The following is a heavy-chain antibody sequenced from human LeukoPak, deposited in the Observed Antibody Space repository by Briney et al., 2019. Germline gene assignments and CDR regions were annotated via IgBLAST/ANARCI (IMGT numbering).Heavy chain of an antibody. J-gene: IGHJ4*02. Sequence: ASVKVSCKASGYTFTGYYMHWVRQAPGQGLEWMGWINPNSGGTNYAQKFQGRVTMTRDTSISTAYMELSRLRSDDTAVCYCARVAYYSSSWYVTDYWGQGTLVTVSS. CDR1: GYTFTGYY. D-gene: IGHD6-13*01. V-gene: IGHV1-2*02. CDR2: INPNSGGT. CDR3: ARVAYYSSSWYVTDY.